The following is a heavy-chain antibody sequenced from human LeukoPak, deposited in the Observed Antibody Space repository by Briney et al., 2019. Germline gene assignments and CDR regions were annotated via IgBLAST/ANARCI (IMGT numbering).Heavy chain of an antibody. V-gene: IGHV1-18*01. CDR3: ARDNYYGSGSYYNTGSRFDP. CDR2: ISAYNGNT. Sequence: ASVKVSCKASGYTFTSYGIRWVRQAPGQGLEWMGWISAYNGNTNYAQKLQDRVTMTTDTSTSTAYMELRSLRSDDTAAYYCARDNYYGSGSYYNTGSRFDPWGQGTLVTVSS. D-gene: IGHD3-10*01. CDR1: GYTFTSYG. J-gene: IGHJ5*02.